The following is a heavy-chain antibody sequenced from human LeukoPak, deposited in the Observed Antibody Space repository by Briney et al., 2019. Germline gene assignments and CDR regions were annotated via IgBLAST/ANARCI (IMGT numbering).Heavy chain of an antibody. J-gene: IGHJ5*02. D-gene: IGHD3-3*01. V-gene: IGHV3-23*01. CDR1: GFTFSSYA. CDR3: AKLLIFGVVITRFDP. CDR2: ISGSGGST. Sequence: GGSLRLSCAASGFTFSSYAMSWVRQAPGKGLEWVSAISGSGGSTYYADSVKGRFTISRDNSKNTLYLQMNSLRAEDTAVYYCAKLLIFGVVITRFDPWGQGTLVTVSS.